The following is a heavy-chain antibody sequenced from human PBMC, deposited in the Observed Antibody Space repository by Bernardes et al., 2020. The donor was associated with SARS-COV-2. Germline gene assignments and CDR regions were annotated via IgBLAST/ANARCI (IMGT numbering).Heavy chain of an antibody. CDR1: GGSFRGYY. CDR2: IDYSGIT. Sequence: ETLSLTCAVYGGSFRGYYWSWIRQPPGKGLEWIGEIDYSGITNYNPSLKSRVTISLDTSKNQFSLKLGSVTAADTAVYYCARADSREFDHWGQGALVSVSS. J-gene: IGHJ5*02. V-gene: IGHV4-34*01. D-gene: IGHD2-15*01. CDR3: ARADSREFDH.